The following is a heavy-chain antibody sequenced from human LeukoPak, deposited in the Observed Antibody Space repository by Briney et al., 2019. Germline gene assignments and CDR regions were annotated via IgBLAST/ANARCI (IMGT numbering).Heavy chain of an antibody. D-gene: IGHD2-15*01. V-gene: IGHV4-39*01. CDR3: ASPPSSSGGSSMDV. J-gene: IGHJ6*03. Sequence: SETLSLTCTVSGCSISSSSYYWGWIRQPPGKGLEWIGSIYYSGSTYYNPSLKSRVTISVNTSKNQFSLKLNSVTAADTAVYYCASPPSSSGGSSMDVWGKGTTVTISS. CDR1: GCSISSSSYY. CDR2: IYYSGST.